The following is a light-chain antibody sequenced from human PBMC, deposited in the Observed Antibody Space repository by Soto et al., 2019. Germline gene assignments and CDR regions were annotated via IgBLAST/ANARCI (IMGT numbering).Light chain of an antibody. V-gene: IGKV1-5*03. CDR1: QSVSGW. CDR2: KAS. J-gene: IGKJ1*01. Sequence: DIQMTQSPSTLSASVGDTVTVTCRASQSVSGWLAWYQQKPGEAPNLLIYKASTLASGVPSRFSGSGSGTEFTLTINSLQPDDFATYYCQQYHIYSGTFGQGTKVEIK. CDR3: QQYHIYSGT.